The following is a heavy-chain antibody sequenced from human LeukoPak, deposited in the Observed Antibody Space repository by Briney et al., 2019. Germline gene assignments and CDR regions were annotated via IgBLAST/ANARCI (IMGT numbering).Heavy chain of an antibody. CDR2: ISAYNGNT. CDR1: GYTFTSYG. J-gene: IGHJ5*02. Sequence: GASVKVSCKASGYTFTSYGISWVRQAPGQGLEWMGWISAYNGNTNYAQKLQGRVTMTTDTSTSTAYMELRSLRSDDTAVYYCAREYYGSGSTNWFDPWGQGTLVTVSS. CDR3: AREYYGSGSTNWFDP. D-gene: IGHD3-10*01. V-gene: IGHV1-18*01.